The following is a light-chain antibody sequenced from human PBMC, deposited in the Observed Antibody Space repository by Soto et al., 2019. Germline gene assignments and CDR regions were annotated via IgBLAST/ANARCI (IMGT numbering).Light chain of an antibody. J-gene: IGKJ2*01. CDR3: HQYGSAPET. Sequence: EIVLTQSPGTLSLSPGERATLSCRASQSVSSSYLAWYQQKPGQAPRLLIYGASSRATGIPDRFSGGGSGTDFTLTIRRLEPEDFAVYYWHQYGSAPETFGHGTKLEIK. V-gene: IGKV3-20*01. CDR1: QSVSSSY. CDR2: GAS.